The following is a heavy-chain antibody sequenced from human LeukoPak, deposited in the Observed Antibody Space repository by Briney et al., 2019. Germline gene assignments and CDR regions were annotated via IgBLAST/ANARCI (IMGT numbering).Heavy chain of an antibody. V-gene: IGHV3-21*01. J-gene: IGHJ4*02. CDR1: GFTFSIFE. CDR3: ARGTISGHTASAY. CDR2: IGTDDYS. Sequence: PGGSLRLSCAASGFTFSIFEMNWVRQAPGKGLEWVSSIGTDDYSYSAVSVKGRFTISRDNAKSSLYLQMNSLTVEDTAVYYCARGTISGHTASAYWGPGTLVTVSS. D-gene: IGHD1-1*01.